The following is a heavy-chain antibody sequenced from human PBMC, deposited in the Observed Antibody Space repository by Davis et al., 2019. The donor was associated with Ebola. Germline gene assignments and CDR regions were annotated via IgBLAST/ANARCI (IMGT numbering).Heavy chain of an antibody. D-gene: IGHD2-21*01. V-gene: IGHV4-59*04. CDR1: GDSISSYY. J-gene: IGHJ4*02. Sequence: PSETLSLTCTVSGDSISSYYWTWIRQPPGKGLEWIGSISYSGTTYSNPSLKSRVAMSVDTSKNQLSLKLSSVTAADTAVYYCARGAYDYWGQGTLVTVSS. CDR3: ARGAYDY. CDR2: ISYSGTT.